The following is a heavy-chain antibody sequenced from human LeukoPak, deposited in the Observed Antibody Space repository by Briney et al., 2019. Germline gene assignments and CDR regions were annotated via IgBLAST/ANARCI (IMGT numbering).Heavy chain of an antibody. CDR3: ARGGRLLPLNY. D-gene: IGHD3-22*01. Sequence: SETLSLTCAVYGGSFSGYYWSWIRQPPGKGLEWIGEINHSGSTNYNPSLKSRVTISVDTSKNQFSLKLSSVTAADTAVYYCARGGRLLPLNYWGQGALVTVSS. J-gene: IGHJ4*02. CDR1: GGSFSGYY. V-gene: IGHV4-34*01. CDR2: INHSGST.